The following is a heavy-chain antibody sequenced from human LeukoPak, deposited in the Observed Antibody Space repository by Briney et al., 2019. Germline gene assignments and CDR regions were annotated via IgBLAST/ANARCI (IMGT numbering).Heavy chain of an antibody. V-gene: IGHV4-39*02. CDR2: IYSGGET. CDR1: GDSISSSYYY. D-gene: IGHD4-11*01. CDR3: VRDYSNFVQGD. Sequence: SETLSLTCTVSGDSISSSYYYWGWIRQSPGKGLEWIGSIYSGGETHYNPSLNSRVTIFLDTSKNRFSLNLISVTATDTAVYYCVRDYSNFVQGDWGQGTLVTVSS. J-gene: IGHJ4*02.